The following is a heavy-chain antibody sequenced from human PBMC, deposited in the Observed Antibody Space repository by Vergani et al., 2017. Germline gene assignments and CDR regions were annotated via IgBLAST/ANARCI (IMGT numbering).Heavy chain of an antibody. CDR3: ARVNYGDSGPCLAY. CDR2: ISSSSSTI. Sequence: EVQLLESGGGLVQPGGSLRLSCAASGFTFSSYSMNWVRQAPGKGQEWVSYISSSSSTIYYADSVKGRFTISRDNAKNSLYLQMNSLRAEDTAVYYCARVNYGDSGPCLAYWGPGTLVTVSS. V-gene: IGHV3-48*01. CDR1: GFTFSSYS. D-gene: IGHD4-17*01. J-gene: IGHJ4*02.